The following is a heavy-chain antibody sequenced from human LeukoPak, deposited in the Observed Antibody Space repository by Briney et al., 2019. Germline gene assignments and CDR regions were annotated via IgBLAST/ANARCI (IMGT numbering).Heavy chain of an antibody. Sequence: AASVTVSFKASGYTFTVYFMHWVRQAPGQGLEWMGWINPNSGGTNYAQKFQGRVTMTRDTSISTAYIELSRLRSDDTAVYYCARDERYDSSGYPFDYWGQGTLVTVSS. CDR3: ARDERYDSSGYPFDY. J-gene: IGHJ4*02. V-gene: IGHV1-2*02. CDR2: INPNSGGT. CDR1: GYTFTVYF. D-gene: IGHD3-22*01.